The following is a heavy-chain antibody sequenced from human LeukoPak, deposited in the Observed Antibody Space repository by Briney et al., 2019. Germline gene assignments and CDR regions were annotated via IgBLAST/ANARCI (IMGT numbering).Heavy chain of an antibody. Sequence: GALSLSCAAPGFPFSSYAMSWVRPAPGKGLEWVSAITGSGGSTYYADSVKGRFTISRDNSKNTLYLQMNSLRAEDTAVYYCAKDSGGFGYYYDSSGYYGYWGQGTLVSVSS. D-gene: IGHD3-22*01. CDR1: GFPFSSYA. J-gene: IGHJ4*02. CDR3: AKDSGGFGYYYDSSGYYGY. CDR2: ITGSGGST. V-gene: IGHV3-23*01.